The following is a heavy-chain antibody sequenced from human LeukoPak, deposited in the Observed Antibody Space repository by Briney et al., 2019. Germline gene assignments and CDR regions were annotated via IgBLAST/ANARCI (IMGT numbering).Heavy chain of an antibody. CDR1: GFIFSTYA. J-gene: IGHJ4*02. Sequence: PSGGSLRLSCATSGFIFSTYALSWVRQAPGKGLEWASSISGSGGSTYHADSVKGRFTISRDSSKNTLDLQMNSPRAEDTAIYYCARVIRAAPGKGYFDYWGQGTLVTVSS. CDR2: ISGSGGST. CDR3: ARVIRAAPGKGYFDY. V-gene: IGHV3-23*01. D-gene: IGHD6-13*01.